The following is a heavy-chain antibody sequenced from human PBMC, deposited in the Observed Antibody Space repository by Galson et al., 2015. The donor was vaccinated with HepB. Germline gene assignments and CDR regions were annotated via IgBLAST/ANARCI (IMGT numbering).Heavy chain of an antibody. CDR2: ISSSSSYI. Sequence: SLRLSCAASGFTFSSYCMNWVRQAPGKGLEWVSSISSSSSYIYYADSVKGRFTISRDNAKNSLYLQMNSLRAEGTAVYYCASAGGNPFDYWGQGTLVTVSS. D-gene: IGHD4-23*01. CDR1: GFTFSSYC. V-gene: IGHV3-21*01. CDR3: ASAGGNPFDY. J-gene: IGHJ4*02.